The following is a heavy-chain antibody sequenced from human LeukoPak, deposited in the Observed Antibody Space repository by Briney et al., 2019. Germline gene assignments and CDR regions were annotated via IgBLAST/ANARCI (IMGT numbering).Heavy chain of an antibody. Sequence: SETLSLTCAVSGGAICSSNWWNWVRQSPGKGLEWSGEIDHSGNSNYNPSLKSRVTISGDKSKNQFSLKLSSVTAADTAVYYCARDDYYDQLGAAFDIWGQGTMVTVSS. D-gene: IGHD3-22*01. J-gene: IGHJ3*02. CDR3: ARDDYYDQLGAAFDI. V-gene: IGHV4-4*02. CDR1: GGAICSSNW. CDR2: IDHSGNS.